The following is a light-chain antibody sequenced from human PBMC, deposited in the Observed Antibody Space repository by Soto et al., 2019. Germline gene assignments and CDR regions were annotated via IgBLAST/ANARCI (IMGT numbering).Light chain of an antibody. CDR1: QSVSSSY. CDR2: GAS. J-gene: IGKJ5*01. V-gene: IGKV3-20*01. CDR3: QQYDSSPIT. Sequence: EIVLTQSPGTLSLSPGERATLSCRASQSVSSSYLAWYQQKPGQAPRLLIYGASGRATGIPDRFSGSGSGTDFTLTISRLEPEDFAVYYCQQYDSSPITFGQGTRLEIK.